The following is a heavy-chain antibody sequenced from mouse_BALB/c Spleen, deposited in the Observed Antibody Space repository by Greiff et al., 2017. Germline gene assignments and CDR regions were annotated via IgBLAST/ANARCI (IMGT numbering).Heavy chain of an antibody. V-gene: IGHV14-3*02. Sequence: VQLQQSGAELVKPGASVKLSCTASGFTITDTYMHWVEQRPEQGLEWIGRIDPANGNTNYDPKFQGKATITADTSSNTAYLQLSSLTSEDTAVYYCARAIAPFDDWGQGTTLTVAA. CDR2: IDPANGNT. J-gene: IGHJ2*01. CDR3: ARAIAPFDD. CDR1: GFTITDTY.